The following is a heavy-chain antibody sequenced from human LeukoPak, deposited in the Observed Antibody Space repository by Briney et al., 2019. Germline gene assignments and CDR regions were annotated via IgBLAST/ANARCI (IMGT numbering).Heavy chain of an antibody. Sequence: SETLSLTCTVSGCTISSYYWSWIRQPPGKGLEWMGYIYYSESTNYNPSLKSRVTISVDTSKNQFSLKLSSVTAADTAVYYCARYYDSDHFDYWGQGTLVTVSS. CDR1: GCTISSYY. D-gene: IGHD3-22*01. J-gene: IGHJ4*02. V-gene: IGHV4-59*01. CDR3: ARYYDSDHFDY. CDR2: IYYSEST.